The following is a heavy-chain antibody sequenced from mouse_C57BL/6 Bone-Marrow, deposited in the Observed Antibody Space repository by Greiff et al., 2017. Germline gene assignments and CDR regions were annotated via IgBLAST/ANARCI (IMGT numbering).Heavy chain of an antibody. CDR3: ARKSIGGY. CDR2: IDPSDSYT. Sequence: QVQLQQPGAELVRPGTSVKLSCKASGYTFTSYWMHWVKQRPGQGLEWIGVIDPSDSYTNYNQKFKGKATLTVDTSSSTAYMQLSSLTSEDSAVYYCARKSIGGYWVQGTTLTVSS. V-gene: IGHV1-59*01. CDR1: GYTFTSYW. D-gene: IGHD2-10*02. J-gene: IGHJ2*01.